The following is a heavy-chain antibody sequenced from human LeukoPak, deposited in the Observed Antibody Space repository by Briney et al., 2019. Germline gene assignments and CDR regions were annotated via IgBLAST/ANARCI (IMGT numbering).Heavy chain of an antibody. V-gene: IGHV4-34*01. CDR2: INHSGST. D-gene: IGHD2-8*01. Sequence: PSETLSLTCAVYGGSFSGYYRSWIRQPPGKGLEWIGEINHSGSTNYNPSLKSRVTISVDRSKNQFSLKLSSVTAADTAVYYCARGPYCTNGVCYTRGYGMDVWGQGTTVTVSS. J-gene: IGHJ6*02. CDR1: GGSFSGYY. CDR3: ARGPYCTNGVCYTRGYGMDV.